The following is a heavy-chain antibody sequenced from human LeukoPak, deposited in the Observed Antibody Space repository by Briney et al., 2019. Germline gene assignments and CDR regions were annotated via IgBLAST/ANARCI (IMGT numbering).Heavy chain of an antibody. CDR3: TRGQRFLAPNGLDV. V-gene: IGHV3-74*01. D-gene: IGHD3-3*01. CDR1: GFTFSDYW. Sequence: GGSLRLSCAASGFTFSDYWMHWVRQVPGKGPDWVSRINRDGSSTTAIADAETGRFIVSRDNAKNTLYLQMTSLRAEDSAVYYCTRGQRFLAPNGLDVWGQGTTVTVSS. CDR2: INRDGSSTT. J-gene: IGHJ6*02.